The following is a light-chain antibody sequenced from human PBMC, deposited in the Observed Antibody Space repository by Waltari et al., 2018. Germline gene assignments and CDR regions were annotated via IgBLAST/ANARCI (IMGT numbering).Light chain of an antibody. J-gene: IGLJ2*01. CDR3: CSYGGASIRI. V-gene: IGLV2-23*01. CDR2: EGN. Sequence: QSALTQPASVSGSPGQSITISCTGTTSDVGSYNLVSWYQQHPGEVPKLIIYEGNKWPSGVSNRFSGSKSGNTASLTISGLQPEDEADYYCCSYGGASIRIFGGGTKVTVL. CDR1: TSDVGSYNL.